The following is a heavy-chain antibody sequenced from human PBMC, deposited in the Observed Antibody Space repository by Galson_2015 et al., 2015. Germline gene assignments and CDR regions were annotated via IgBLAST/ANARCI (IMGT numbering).Heavy chain of an antibody. Sequence: ALRLSGAACGVTVSSNYMSWVRQAPGKGLEWVSDIYSGGSTYYADSVKGRFTISRDNAKNTLYLQMNRLRAEDTAVYYCAKGDCSVVNCYSGAMDYWGQGTLVTVSS. D-gene: IGHD2-15*01. J-gene: IGHJ4*01. V-gene: IGHV3-53*01. CDR1: GVTVSSNY. CDR3: AKGDCSVVNCYSGAMDY. CDR2: IYSGGST.